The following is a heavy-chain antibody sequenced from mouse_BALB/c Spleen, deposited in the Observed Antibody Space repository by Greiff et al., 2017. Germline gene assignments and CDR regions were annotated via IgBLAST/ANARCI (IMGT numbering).Heavy chain of an antibody. CDR2: INPYNGDT. V-gene: IGHV1-20*02. CDR1: GYSFTGYF. CDR3: AREGDYYGSSGWYCDV. Sequence: VQLQQSGPELVKPGASVKISCKASGYSFTGYFMNWVMQSHGKSLEWIGRINPYNGDTFYNQKFKGKATLTVDKSSSTAHMELRSLASEDSAVYYCAREGDYYGSSGWYCDVWGAGTTVTVSS. J-gene: IGHJ1*01. D-gene: IGHD1-1*01.